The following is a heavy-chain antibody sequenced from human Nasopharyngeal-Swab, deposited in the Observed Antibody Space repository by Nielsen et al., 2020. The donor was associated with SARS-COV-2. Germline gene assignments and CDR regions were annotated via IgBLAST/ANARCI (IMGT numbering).Heavy chain of an antibody. J-gene: IGHJ6*03. D-gene: IGHD5-12*01. V-gene: IGHV3-30*18. CDR2: ISYDGSNK. CDR1: GFTFSSYG. Sequence: GESLKISCAASGFTFSSYGMHWVRQAPGKGLEWVAVISYDGSNKYYADSVKGRFTISRDNSKNTLYLQMNSLRAEDTAVYYCAKDGNGGYLVNYYMDVWGKGTTVTVSS. CDR3: AKDGNGGYLVNYYMDV.